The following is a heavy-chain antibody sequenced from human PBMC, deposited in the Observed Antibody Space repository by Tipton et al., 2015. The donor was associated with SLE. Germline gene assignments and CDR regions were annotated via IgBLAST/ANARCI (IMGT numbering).Heavy chain of an antibody. CDR1: GSTFDAYT. CDR2: ITWDGGRI. J-gene: IGHJ3*02. V-gene: IGHV3-43*01. D-gene: IGHD3-3*01. Sequence: GSLGLSCAASGSTFDAYTMHWVRQGPAKGLEWVALITWDGGRIDYADSVQGRFIISRDNDKNSLYLQMNSLRAEDTAVYYCARGFLGWDAFDIWGQGTMVTVSS. CDR3: ARGFLGWDAFDI.